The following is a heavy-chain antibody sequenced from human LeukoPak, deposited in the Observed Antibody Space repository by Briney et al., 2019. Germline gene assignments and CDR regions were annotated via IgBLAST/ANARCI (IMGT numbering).Heavy chain of an antibody. J-gene: IGHJ5*02. CDR2: INPSGGST. CDR3: ARDKFSGSYFPHWFDP. CDR1: GYTFTSYY. V-gene: IGHV1-46*03. Sequence: ASVKVSCKASGYTFTSYYMHWVRQAPGQGLEWMGIINPSGGSTSYAQKFQGRVTMTRDTSRSTVYMELSSLRSEDTAVYYCARDKFSGSYFPHWFDPWGQGTLVTVSS. D-gene: IGHD1-26*01.